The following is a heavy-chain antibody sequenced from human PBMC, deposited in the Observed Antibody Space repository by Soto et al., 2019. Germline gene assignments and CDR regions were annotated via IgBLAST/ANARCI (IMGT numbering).Heavy chain of an antibody. D-gene: IGHD2-15*01. CDR3: ARASDCSGGSCHYYYYYMDV. J-gene: IGHJ6*03. CDR2: ISSSSSYI. CDR1: GFTFSSYS. V-gene: IGHV3-21*01. Sequence: EVQLVESGGGLVQPGGSLRLSCAASGFTFSSYSMNWVRQAPGKGLEWVSSISSSSSYIYYADSVKGRFTISRDNAKNSLYLQMNSLRAEDTAVYYCARASDCSGGSCHYYYYYMDVWGKGTTVTVSS.